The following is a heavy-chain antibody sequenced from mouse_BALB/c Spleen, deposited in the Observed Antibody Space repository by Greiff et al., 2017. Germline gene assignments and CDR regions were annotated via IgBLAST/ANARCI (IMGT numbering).Heavy chain of an antibody. D-gene: IGHD2-4*01. CDR3: ATSTMITTGWFAY. V-gene: IGHV1-18*01. CDR2: INPNIGGT. CDR1: GYTFPDSN. Sequence: VQLQQSGPELVKPGASVTIPCKASGYTFPDSNMDWVKQSPGKSLEWIGDINPNIGGTIYNQKLKGKATLTVDKSSSTAYMELRSLTSEDTAVYYCATSTMITTGWFAYWGQGTLVTVSA. J-gene: IGHJ3*01.